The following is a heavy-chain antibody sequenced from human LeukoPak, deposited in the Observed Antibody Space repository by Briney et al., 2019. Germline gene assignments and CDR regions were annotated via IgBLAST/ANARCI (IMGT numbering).Heavy chain of an antibody. J-gene: IGHJ3*02. Sequence: ASVKVSCKASGYTFTGYYMHWVRQAPGQGLEWMGWTNIYSGGTNYAQKFQGRVTMTRDTSISTAYMELSRLRSDDTAVYYCARRPYYYDRGDAFDIWGQGTMVTVSS. CDR1: GYTFTGYY. CDR3: ARRPYYYDRGDAFDI. D-gene: IGHD3-22*01. V-gene: IGHV1-2*02. CDR2: TNIYSGGT.